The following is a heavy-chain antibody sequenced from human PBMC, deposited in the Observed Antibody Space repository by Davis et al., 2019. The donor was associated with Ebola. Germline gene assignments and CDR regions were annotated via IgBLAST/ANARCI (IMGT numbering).Heavy chain of an antibody. CDR3: AKDRSDTMIVVVITGFDY. CDR1: GFTFSSYG. J-gene: IGHJ4*02. Sequence: GESLKISCAASGFTFSSYGMHWVRQAPGKRLEWVAVISYDGSNKYYADSVKGRFTISRDNSKNTLYLQMNSLRAEDTAVYYCAKDRSDTMIVVVITGFDYWGQGTLVTVSP. V-gene: IGHV3-30*18. CDR2: ISYDGSNK. D-gene: IGHD3-22*01.